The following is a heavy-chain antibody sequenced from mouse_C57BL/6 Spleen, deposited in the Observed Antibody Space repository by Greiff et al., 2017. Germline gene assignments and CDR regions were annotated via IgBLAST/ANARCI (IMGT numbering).Heavy chain of an antibody. D-gene: IGHD1-1*01. CDR1: GFNIKNTY. J-gene: IGHJ2*01. Sequence: EVKLVESVAELVRPGASVKLSCTASGFNIKNTYMHWVKQRPEQGLEWIGRIDPANGNTKYAPKFQGKATITADTSSNTAYLQLSSLTSEDTAIYYCARRITTGDYFDYWGQGTTLTVSS. V-gene: IGHV14-3*01. CDR2: IDPANGNT. CDR3: ARRITTGDYFDY.